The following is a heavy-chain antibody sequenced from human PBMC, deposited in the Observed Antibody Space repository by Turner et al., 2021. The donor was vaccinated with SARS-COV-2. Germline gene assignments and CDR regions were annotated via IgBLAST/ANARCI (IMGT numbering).Heavy chain of an antibody. D-gene: IGHD1-1*01. CDR3: ARHQGSTSGYDHGMNV. Sequence: QVQLQESGPGLGRPSETPSRTCTVSGGAISSKSWSWSRQSPGRGLEWIRYFYKIGSSHYNPTHRSRVTISVDTSNNQLSLNLISMTAADTAVYYCARHQGSTSGYDHGMNVWGQGTAVIVSS. J-gene: IGHJ6*02. V-gene: IGHV4-59*08. CDR2: FYKIGSS. CDR1: GGAISSKS.